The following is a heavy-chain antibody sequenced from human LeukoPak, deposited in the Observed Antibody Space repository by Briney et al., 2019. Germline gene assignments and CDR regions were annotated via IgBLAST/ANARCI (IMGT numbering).Heavy chain of an antibody. D-gene: IGHD3-22*01. CDR2: INPNSGGT. V-gene: IGHV1-2*02. J-gene: IGHJ4*02. CDR3: ARVPGDYYDSSGYYYFDY. Sequence: ASVKVSCKASGYTFTGYYMHWVRQAPGQGLEWMGWINPNSGGTNYAQKFQGRFTMTRDTSISTAYMELSRLRSDDTAVYYCARVPGDYYDSSGYYYFDYWGQGTLVTVSS. CDR1: GYTFTGYY.